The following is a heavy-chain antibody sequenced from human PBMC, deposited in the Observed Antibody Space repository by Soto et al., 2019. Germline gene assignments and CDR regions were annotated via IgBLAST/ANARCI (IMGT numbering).Heavy chain of an antibody. CDR3: ASPTLGAFDI. J-gene: IGHJ3*02. Sequence: KASETLSLTCTVSGGSISKNNYCWGWIRQPPGKGLEWIGSIYYSGSTSYNSSLKSRVTISVDTSKNQFSLRLSSVTAADTAVYYCASPTLGAFDIWGQGTKVTVSS. CDR2: IYYSGST. CDR1: GGSISKNNYC. D-gene: IGHD3-16*01. V-gene: IGHV4-39*01.